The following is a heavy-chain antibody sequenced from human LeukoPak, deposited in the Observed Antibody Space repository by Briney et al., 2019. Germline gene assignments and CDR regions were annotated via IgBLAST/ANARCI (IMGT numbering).Heavy chain of an antibody. D-gene: IGHD3-10*01. V-gene: IGHV4-38-2*02. Sequence: SETLSLTCTVSGYSISSGYYWGWIRQPPGKGLEWIGSIYHSGSTYYNPSLKSRVTISVDTSKNHFSLKLSSVTAADTAVYYCAKDSSAGIDWFDPWGQGTLVIVSS. CDR2: IYHSGST. CDR1: GYSISSGYY. CDR3: AKDSSAGIDWFDP. J-gene: IGHJ5*02.